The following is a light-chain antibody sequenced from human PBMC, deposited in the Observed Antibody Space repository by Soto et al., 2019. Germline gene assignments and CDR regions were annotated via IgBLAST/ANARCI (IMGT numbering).Light chain of an antibody. CDR3: GTWDSSLSVYV. CDR2: DND. V-gene: IGLV1-51*01. CDR1: SSNIGINY. J-gene: IGLJ1*01. Sequence: QSVLKKRASVCAAIGQKVTLSCYGRSSNIGINYVSWYQQLPGTTPKLLIYDNDKRPSGIPDRFSGSKSGTSATLGITGLQTGDEADYYCGTWDSSLSVYVFGTG.